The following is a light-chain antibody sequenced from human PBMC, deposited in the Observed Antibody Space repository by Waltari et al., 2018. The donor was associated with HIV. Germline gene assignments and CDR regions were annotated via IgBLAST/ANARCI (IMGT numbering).Light chain of an antibody. Sequence: DTQLTQSPSTLPASVGDTVTITCRASQSMSTWLAWYQQKPGKAPKLLIYEASNLENGVPSRLSGSGSGTEFTLTISSLQPEDFATYYCQQYNSYSDTFGQGTKLEI. CDR3: QQYNSYSDT. V-gene: IGKV1-5*03. CDR2: EAS. CDR1: QSMSTW. J-gene: IGKJ2*01.